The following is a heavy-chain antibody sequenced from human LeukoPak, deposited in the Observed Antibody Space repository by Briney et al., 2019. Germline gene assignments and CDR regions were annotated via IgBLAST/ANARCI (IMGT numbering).Heavy chain of an antibody. J-gene: IGHJ4*02. CDR2: ISYDGSNK. CDR1: GFTFSSYA. D-gene: IGHD5-18*01. Sequence: GGSLRLSCAASGFTFSSYAMHWVRQAPGKGLEWVAVISYDGSNKYYADSVKGRFTISRDNAKNSLYLQMNSLRADDTAVYYCARCRGYSYGYEDYWGQGTLVTVSS. V-gene: IGHV3-30-3*01. CDR3: ARCRGYSYGYEDY.